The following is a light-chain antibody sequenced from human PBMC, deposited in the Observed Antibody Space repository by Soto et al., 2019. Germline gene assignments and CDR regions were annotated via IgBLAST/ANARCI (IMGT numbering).Light chain of an antibody. J-gene: IGKJ2*01. CDR1: QSVSNNY. CDR3: QQYGSSPPYT. V-gene: IGKV3-20*01. CDR2: GSS. Sequence: EVVLTQSPGTLSLSPEERATLSCRASQSVSNNYIAWYQQKPGQAPRLLIFGSSDRATGTPDRFSGSGSGTDFTLTISRLEPEDFAVYYCQQYGSSPPYTFGQGTKLEIK.